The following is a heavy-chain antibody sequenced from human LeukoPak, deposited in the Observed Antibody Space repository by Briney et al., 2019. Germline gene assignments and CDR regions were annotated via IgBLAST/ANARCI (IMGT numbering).Heavy chain of an antibody. D-gene: IGHD3-22*01. CDR2: TYYRSKWYN. J-gene: IGHJ4*02. Sequence: SQTLSLTCAISGDSVFSNSAAWNWIRQSPSRGLEWLGRTYYRSKWYNDYAVSVKSRITINPDTSKNQFSLQLNSVTPEDTAVYYCARGEIYYDSSGYALDYWGQGTLVTVSS. CDR3: ARGEIYYDSSGYALDY. CDR1: GDSVFSNSAA. V-gene: IGHV6-1*01.